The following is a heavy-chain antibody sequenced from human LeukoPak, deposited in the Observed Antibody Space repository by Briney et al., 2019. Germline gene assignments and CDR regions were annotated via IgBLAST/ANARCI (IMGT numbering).Heavy chain of an antibody. J-gene: IGHJ4*02. CDR3: ARETRVRWTDY. D-gene: IGHD5-24*01. Sequence: GGSLRLSCAASGFIFSSYAMHWVRRAPGKGLEWVALISYDGSNKYYADSVKGRFTISRDNSKNTLYLQMNSLRAEDTAVYYCARETRVRWTDYWGQGILVTVSS. CDR2: ISYDGSNK. V-gene: IGHV3-30*04. CDR1: GFIFSSYA.